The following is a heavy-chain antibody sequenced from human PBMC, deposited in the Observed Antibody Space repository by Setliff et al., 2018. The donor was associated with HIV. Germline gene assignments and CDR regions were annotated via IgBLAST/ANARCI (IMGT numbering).Heavy chain of an antibody. D-gene: IGHD3-22*01. V-gene: IGHV1-3*03. J-gene: IGHJ5*02. CDR1: GDTFTTYA. Sequence: ASVKVSCKASGDTFTTYAMHWVRQAPGQRLEWMGWINGGNGNTKYSQEFQGRVTITRDTFASTVYLDLSSLRSEDTAVYYCARDRITMIVVGRQTGWFDPWGQGTLVTVSS. CDR2: INGGNGNT. CDR3: ARDRITMIVVGRQTGWFDP.